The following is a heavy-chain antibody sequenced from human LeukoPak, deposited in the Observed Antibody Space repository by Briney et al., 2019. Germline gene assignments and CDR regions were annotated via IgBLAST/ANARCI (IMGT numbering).Heavy chain of an antibody. CDR3: ARGDIVVVVAATLCY. J-gene: IGHJ4*02. CDR2: INPSGGST. V-gene: IGHV1-46*01. D-gene: IGHD2-15*01. Sequence: ASVKVSCKASGYTFTSYYMHWVRQAPGQGLELMGIINPSGGSTSYAQKFQGRVTMTRDTSTSTVYMELSSLRSEDTAVYYCARGDIVVVVAATLCYWGQGTLVTVSS. CDR1: GYTFTSYY.